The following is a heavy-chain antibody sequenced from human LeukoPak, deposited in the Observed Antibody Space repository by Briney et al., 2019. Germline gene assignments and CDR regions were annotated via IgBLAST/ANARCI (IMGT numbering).Heavy chain of an antibody. J-gene: IGHJ4*02. CDR3: AKEVKDTGYYHLDN. CDR1: GFTFSSYG. Sequence: RAGGSLRLSCAASGFTFSSYGMHWVRQAPGKGLEWVSAISGSGGSTYYADSVKGRFTISRDNSKNTLYLQMNRLRDEDTALFYCAKEVKDTGYYHLDNWGQGTLVTVSS. V-gene: IGHV3-23*01. CDR2: ISGSGGST. D-gene: IGHD3-3*01.